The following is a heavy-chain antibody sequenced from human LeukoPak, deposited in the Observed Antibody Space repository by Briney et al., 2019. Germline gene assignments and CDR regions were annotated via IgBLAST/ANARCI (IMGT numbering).Heavy chain of an antibody. CDR2: INHSGST. V-gene: IGHV4-34*01. D-gene: IGHD3-3*01. CDR1: GGSFSGYY. Sequence: PSETLSLTCAVYGGSFSGYYWSWIRQPPGKGLEWIGEINHSGSTNYNPSLKSRVTISVDTSKNQFSLKLSSVTAADTAVYYCARLAFGVARRPSYYYMDVWGKGTTVTVSS. J-gene: IGHJ6*03. CDR3: ARLAFGVARRPSYYYMDV.